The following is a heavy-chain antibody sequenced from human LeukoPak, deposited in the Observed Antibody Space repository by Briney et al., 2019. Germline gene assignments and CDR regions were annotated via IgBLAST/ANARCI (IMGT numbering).Heavy chain of an antibody. CDR3: ATGQDILTGYFDY. CDR1: GYTFTSYD. V-gene: IGHV1-8*01. CDR2: MNPNSGNT. J-gene: IGHJ4*02. D-gene: IGHD3-9*01. Sequence: ASVKVSCKASGYTFTSYDINWVRQATGQGLEWMGWMNPNSGNTGYAQKFQGRVTMTEDTSTDTAYMELSSLRSEDTAVYYCATGQDILTGYFDYWGQGTLVTVSS.